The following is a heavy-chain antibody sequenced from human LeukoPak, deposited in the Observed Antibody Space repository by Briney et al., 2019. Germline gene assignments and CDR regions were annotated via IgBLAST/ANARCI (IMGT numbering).Heavy chain of an antibody. CDR1: GGSISRYY. D-gene: IGHD5-24*01. J-gene: IGHJ4*02. CDR2: IYYTGIT. V-gene: IGHV4-59*08. CDR3: ARGDGYKADS. Sequence: SETLSLTCTVSGGSISRYYWSWIRRPPGKGLEGIGYIYYTGITNYNPSLKSRLTISGDTSKNQFSRKVNSVPAADTAVYFCARGDGYKADSWGQGTLVIVSS.